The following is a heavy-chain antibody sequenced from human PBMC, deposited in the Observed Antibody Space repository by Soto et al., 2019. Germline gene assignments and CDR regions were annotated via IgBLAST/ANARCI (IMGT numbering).Heavy chain of an antibody. CDR3: ARDRFSWDFDY. CDR2: ISYDGSNK. Sequence: QVQLVESGGGVIQAGRSLRLSCAASGFTFSSYAMHWVRQAPGKGLEWVAVISYDGSNKYYADSVKGRFTISRDNSKNTLYLQMNSLRAEDTAVYYCARDRFSWDFDYWGQGTLVTVSS. D-gene: IGHD6-13*01. CDR1: GFTFSSYA. J-gene: IGHJ4*02. V-gene: IGHV3-30-3*01.